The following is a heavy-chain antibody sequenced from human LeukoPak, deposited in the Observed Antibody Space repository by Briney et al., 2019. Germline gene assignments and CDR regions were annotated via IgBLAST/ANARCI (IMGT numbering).Heavy chain of an antibody. Sequence: PGGSLRLSCAASGFTFSSYEMNWVSQAPGKWLEWVSYISSSGSTIYYADSVKGRFTISRDNAKNSLYLQMNSLRAEDTAVYYCASSSIVGATLFDYWGQGTLVTVSS. D-gene: IGHD1-26*01. CDR3: ASSSIVGATLFDY. CDR1: GFTFSSYE. V-gene: IGHV3-48*03. J-gene: IGHJ4*02. CDR2: ISSSGSTI.